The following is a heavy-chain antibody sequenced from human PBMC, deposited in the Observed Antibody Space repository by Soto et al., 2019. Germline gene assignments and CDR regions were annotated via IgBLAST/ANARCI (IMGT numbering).Heavy chain of an antibody. V-gene: IGHV4-34*01. J-gene: IGHJ4*02. CDR3: ARASFVDIVAYYFDY. CDR2: INHSGST. Sequence: PSETLSLTCAVYGGSFSGYYWSWIRQPPGKGLEWIGEINHSGSTNYNPSLKSRVTISVDTSKNQFSLKLSSVTAADTAVYYCARASFVDIVAYYFDYWGQGTLVTVSS. D-gene: IGHD5-12*01. CDR1: GGSFSGYY.